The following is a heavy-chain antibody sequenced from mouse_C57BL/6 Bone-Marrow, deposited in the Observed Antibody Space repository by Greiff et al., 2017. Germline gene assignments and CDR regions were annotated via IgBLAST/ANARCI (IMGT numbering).Heavy chain of an antibody. CDR3: TLITTVVAPYYYAMDY. CDR2: IDPENGDT. J-gene: IGHJ4*01. V-gene: IGHV14-4*01. D-gene: IGHD1-1*01. CDR1: GFNIKDDY. Sequence: EVQLQQSGAELVRPGASVKLSCTASGFNIKDDYMHWVKQRPEQGLEWIGWIDPENGDTEYASQFQGKVTITADTSANTAYRQLSSLTSEDTPVYYCTLITTVVAPYYYAMDYWGQGTSVTVSS.